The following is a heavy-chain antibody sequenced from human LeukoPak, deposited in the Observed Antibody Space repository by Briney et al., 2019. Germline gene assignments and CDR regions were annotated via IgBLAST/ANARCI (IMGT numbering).Heavy chain of an antibody. J-gene: IGHJ4*02. Sequence: PGGSLRLSCAASGFTFSSYAMHWVRQAPGKGLEWVAVISYDGSNKYYADSVKGRFTISRDNSKNTLYLQMSSLRAEDTAVYYCAREGMVVAPRYSSYFDYWGQGTLVTVSS. D-gene: IGHD2-15*01. CDR2: ISYDGSNK. CDR3: AREGMVVAPRYSSYFDY. CDR1: GFTFSSYA. V-gene: IGHV3-30*15.